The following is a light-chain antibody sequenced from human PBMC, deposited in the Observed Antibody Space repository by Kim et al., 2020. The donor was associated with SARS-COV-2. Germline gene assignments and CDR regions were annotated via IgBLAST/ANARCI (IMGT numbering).Light chain of an antibody. CDR2: GAS. Sequence: SPGERATLCCTASQSISTSYLAWYQQKRGKAPRLLIYGASTRATGIPDRFSGSGSGTDFTLNISRLEPEDFAVYYCQQYGSSLITFGGGTKVDIK. V-gene: IGKV3-20*01. J-gene: IGKJ4*01. CDR3: QQYGSSLIT. CDR1: QSISTSY.